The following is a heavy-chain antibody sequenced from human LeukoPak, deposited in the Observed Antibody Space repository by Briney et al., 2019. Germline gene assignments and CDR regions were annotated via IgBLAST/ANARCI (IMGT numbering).Heavy chain of an antibody. V-gene: IGHV3-23*01. D-gene: IGHD4-17*01. CDR3: AKSPDYGDYGSHFDY. CDR1: GFTFSSYR. J-gene: IGHJ4*02. CDR2: ISCSGGST. Sequence: GGSLTLSCAASGFTFSSYRMNWLRQAPGKGLEWVSPISCSGGSTYYADSVKGRFTISRDNSKNTLYLQMNSLRAEDTAVYYCAKSPDYGDYGSHFDYWGQGTLVTVSS.